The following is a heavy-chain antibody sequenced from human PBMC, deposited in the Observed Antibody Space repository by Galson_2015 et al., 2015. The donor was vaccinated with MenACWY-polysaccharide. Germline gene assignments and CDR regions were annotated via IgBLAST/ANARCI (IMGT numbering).Heavy chain of an antibody. V-gene: IGHV3-48*02. CDR1: GFTFSSYS. Sequence: SLRLSCAASGFTFSSYSMNWVRQAPGKGLEWVSYISSSGTIYYADSVKGRFTISSDNGKNSLYLQMNSLRDDDTAVYYCARVLKGLVGAAPDYWGQGTLVTVSS. J-gene: IGHJ4*02. CDR2: ISSSGTI. D-gene: IGHD1-26*01. CDR3: ARVLKGLVGAAPDY.